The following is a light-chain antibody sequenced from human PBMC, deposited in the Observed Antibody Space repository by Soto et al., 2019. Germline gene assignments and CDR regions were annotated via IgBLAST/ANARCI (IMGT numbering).Light chain of an antibody. CDR3: CSYAGNKTVV. CDR2: DVS. V-gene: IGLV2-11*01. J-gene: IGLJ3*02. Sequence: QSALTQPRSVSGSRGQSVTISCTGTSSDVGGYIYVSWYQQYPAKAPKVMIYDVSRRPSGVPDRFSGSKSGNTASLTISGLQAEDEAVYYCCSYAGNKTVVFGGGTQLTVL. CDR1: SSDVGGYIY.